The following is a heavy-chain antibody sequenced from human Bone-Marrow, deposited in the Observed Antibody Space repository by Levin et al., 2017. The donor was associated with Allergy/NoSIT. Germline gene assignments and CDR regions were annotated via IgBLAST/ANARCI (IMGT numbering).Heavy chain of an antibody. CDR2: VYPTDSSA. V-gene: IGHV5-51*01. CDR3: ARGNYDFWSGNYHSFDY. J-gene: IGHJ4*02. CDR1: GYTFTNNW. Sequence: GESLKISCKASGYTFTNNWIGWVRQVPGKGLEWMGIVYPTDSSATYGPSFQGQVTMSVDKSINTAYLQWSRLQASDTAIYYCARGNYDFWSGNYHSFDYWGQGTLLSVSS. D-gene: IGHD3-3*01.